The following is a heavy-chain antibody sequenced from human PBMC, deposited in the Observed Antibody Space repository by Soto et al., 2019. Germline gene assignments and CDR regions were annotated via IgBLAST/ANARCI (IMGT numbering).Heavy chain of an antibody. V-gene: IGHV3-33*01. CDR3: AREGSGDDYYYGMDV. D-gene: IGHD3-10*01. CDR2: IWYDGSNK. Sequence: QVQLVESGGGVVQPGRSLRLSCAASGFTFSSYGMHWVRQAPGKGLEWVAVIWYDGSNKYYADSVKGRFTISRDNSKNTRYLQMNSLRAEDTAVYYCAREGSGDDYYYGMDVWGQGTTVTVSS. J-gene: IGHJ6*02. CDR1: GFTFSSYG.